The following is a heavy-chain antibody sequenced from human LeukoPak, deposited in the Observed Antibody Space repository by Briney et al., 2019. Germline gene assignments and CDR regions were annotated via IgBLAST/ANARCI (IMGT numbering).Heavy chain of an antibody. D-gene: IGHD3-22*01. CDR1: GGSFSGYY. J-gene: IGHJ4*02. CDR2: INHSGST. Sequence: SETLSLTCAVYGGSFSGYYWSWIRQPPGKGLEWIGEINHSGSTNYNPSLKSRVTISVDTSKNQFSLKLSSVTAADTAVYYCARGLDYYDSRGGNDYWGQGTLVTVSS. CDR3: ARGLDYYDSRGGNDY. V-gene: IGHV4-34*01.